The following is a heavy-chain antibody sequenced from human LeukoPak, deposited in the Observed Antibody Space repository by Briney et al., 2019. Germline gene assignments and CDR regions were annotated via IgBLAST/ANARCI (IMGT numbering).Heavy chain of an antibody. Sequence: TGGSLRLSCTASGFTFGDYAMSWVRQAPGKGPEWVSYISSRATTMYYADSVKGRFTISRDNAKNSLYLQMNSLRAEDTAVYYCARPKLELGAFDIWGPGTMVTVSS. V-gene: IGHV3-48*03. CDR3: ARPKLELGAFDI. J-gene: IGHJ3*02. CDR1: GFTFGDYA. CDR2: ISSRATTM. D-gene: IGHD1-7*01.